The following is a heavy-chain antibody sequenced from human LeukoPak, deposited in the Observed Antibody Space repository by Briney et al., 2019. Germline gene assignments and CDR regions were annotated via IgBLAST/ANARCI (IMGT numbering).Heavy chain of an antibody. CDR1: GGSITGYC. CDR2: IYNSASF. V-gene: IGHV4-59*01. Sequence: SETLSLTCSVSGGSITGYCWNWIRQPPGKGLEWIGYIYNSASFNYNPSLKSRVTISVDTSKNQLSLKLSSVTAADTAVYYCARGTYYYDSSDYSALYGQHWGQGTLVTVSS. J-gene: IGHJ1*01. CDR3: ARGTYYYDSSDYSALYGQH. D-gene: IGHD3-22*01.